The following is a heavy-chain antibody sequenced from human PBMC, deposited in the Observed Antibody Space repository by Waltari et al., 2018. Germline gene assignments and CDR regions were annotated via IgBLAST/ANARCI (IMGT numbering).Heavy chain of an antibody. J-gene: IGHJ6*03. CDR3: ARGSSSADYYYYMDV. V-gene: IGHV4-4*07. D-gene: IGHD6-6*01. Sequence: QVQLQESGPGLVKPSETLSLTCTVSGGSISSSYWSWIRQPAGKGLEWIGRIYTSGTTNYNPSLKSRVTMSVDTSKNQFSLKLSSVTAADTAVYYCARGSSSADYYYYMDVWGKGTTVTISS. CDR1: GGSISSSY. CDR2: IYTSGTT.